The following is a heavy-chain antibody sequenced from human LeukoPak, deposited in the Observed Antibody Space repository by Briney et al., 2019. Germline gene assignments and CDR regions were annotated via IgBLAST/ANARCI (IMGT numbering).Heavy chain of an antibody. CDR3: ARGLGSGSRLIP. CDR1: GGSFSGYY. CDR2: INHSGST. J-gene: IGHJ5*02. D-gene: IGHD1-26*01. Sequence: PETLSLTCAVYGGSFSGYYWSWIRQPPGKGLEWIGEINHSGSTNYNPSLKSRVTISVDTPKNQFSLKLSSVTAADTAAYYCARGLGSGSRLIPWGQGTLVTVSS. V-gene: IGHV4-34*01.